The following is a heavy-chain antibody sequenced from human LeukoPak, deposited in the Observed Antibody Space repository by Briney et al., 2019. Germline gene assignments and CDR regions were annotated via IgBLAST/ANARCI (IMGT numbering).Heavy chain of an antibody. CDR3: ARDNSRSGLYYYYYYMDV. CDR2: ITPISGTA. V-gene: IGHV1-69*13. J-gene: IGHJ6*03. CDR1: GGTFSSYA. Sequence: ASVKVSCKASGGTFSSYAISWVRQAPGQGLEWMGEITPISGTANYAQKFQGRVTITADESTSTAYMELSSLRSEDMAVYYCARDNSRSGLYYYYYYMDVWGKGTTVTVSS. D-gene: IGHD3-3*01.